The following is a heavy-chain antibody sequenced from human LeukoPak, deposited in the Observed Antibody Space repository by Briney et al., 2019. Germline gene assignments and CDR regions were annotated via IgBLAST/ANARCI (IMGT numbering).Heavy chain of an antibody. J-gene: IGHJ6*03. CDR3: ARASDIVVVPAATMDV. D-gene: IGHD2-2*01. CDR1: GFTFSSYA. Sequence: GGSLRLSCAASGFTFSSYAMSWVRQAPGKGLEWVANIKQDGSEKYYVDSVKGRFTISRDNAKNSLYLQMNSLRAEDTAVYYCARASDIVVVPAATMDVWGKGTTVTISS. V-gene: IGHV3-7*01. CDR2: IKQDGSEK.